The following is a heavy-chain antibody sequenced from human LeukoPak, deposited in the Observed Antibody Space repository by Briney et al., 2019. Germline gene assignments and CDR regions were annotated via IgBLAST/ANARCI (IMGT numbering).Heavy chain of an antibody. CDR2: INYSGNT. D-gene: IGHD5-18*01. Sequence: KPSETLSLTCTVSGGSISTYYWGWIRQPPGKGLQWIGSINYSGNTYYNPSLKSRVTISVDTSKNQFSLKLSSVTAADTAVYYCASGFSYDLFDYWGQGTLVTVSS. CDR1: GGSISTYY. J-gene: IGHJ4*02. CDR3: ASGFSYDLFDY. V-gene: IGHV4-39*07.